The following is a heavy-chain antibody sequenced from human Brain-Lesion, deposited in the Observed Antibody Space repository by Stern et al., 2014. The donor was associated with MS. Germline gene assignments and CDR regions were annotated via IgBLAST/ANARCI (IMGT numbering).Heavy chain of an antibody. CDR2: IFNSGST. CDR3: ARGRVVPGFQYYATDV. Sequence: QVQLVQSGPGLVKPSQTLSLSCTVSGGSISSGGYYWSWIRQPAGKGLEWIGRIFNSGSTSYNPSLKSRVTISIDTSQNHFPRSLNPMTAADTAVYYCARGRVVPGFQYYATDVWGQGTTVIVSS. J-gene: IGHJ6*02. D-gene: IGHD2-2*01. V-gene: IGHV4-61*02. CDR1: GGSISSGGYY.